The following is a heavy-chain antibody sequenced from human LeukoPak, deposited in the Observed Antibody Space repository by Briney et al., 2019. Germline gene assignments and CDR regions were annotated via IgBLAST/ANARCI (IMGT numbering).Heavy chain of an antibody. CDR1: GGSTSSFY. D-gene: IGHD4-17*01. V-gene: IGHV4-59*01. CDR3: AREDPQTTVPEGMDV. Sequence: PSETLSLTCTVSGGSTSSFYWSWIRQPPGKGLEWIGYIYYSGNTNYNPSLKSRVTLSVDTSKNQFSLKLSSVTAADTAVYYCAREDPQTTVPEGMDVWGRGTTVTVSS. J-gene: IGHJ6*02. CDR2: IYYSGNT.